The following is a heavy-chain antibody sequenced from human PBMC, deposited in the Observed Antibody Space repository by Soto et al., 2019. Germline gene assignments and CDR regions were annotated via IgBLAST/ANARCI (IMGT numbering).Heavy chain of an antibody. J-gene: IGHJ4*02. D-gene: IGHD6-19*01. CDR1: GYTFTGYY. V-gene: IGHV1-2*04. Sequence: QVQLVQSGAEVKKPGASVKVSCKASGYTFTGYYMHWVRQAPGQGLEWMGWINPNSGGTKYAKKFQGWVTMTRDTSISTAYMELRRLRSGDTVVYFWARDIGSGHQYYFDYWGQGTMVTVSS. CDR2: INPNSGGT. CDR3: ARDIGSGHQYYFDY.